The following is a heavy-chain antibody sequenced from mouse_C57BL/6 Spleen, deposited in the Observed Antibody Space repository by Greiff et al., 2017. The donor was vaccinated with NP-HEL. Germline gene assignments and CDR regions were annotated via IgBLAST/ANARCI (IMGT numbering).Heavy chain of an antibody. D-gene: IGHD1-1*01. CDR3: ARADYYGSSPYWYFDV. Sequence: EVQLQQSGAELVKPGASVKLSCTASGFNIKDYYMHWVKQRTEQGLEWIGRIDPEDGETTYAPKFPGKATIPADTSSNTASLPLSNLTSEDTAVYYCARADYYGSSPYWYFDVWGTGTTVTVSS. CDR2: IDPEDGET. CDR1: GFNIKDYY. J-gene: IGHJ1*03. V-gene: IGHV14-2*01.